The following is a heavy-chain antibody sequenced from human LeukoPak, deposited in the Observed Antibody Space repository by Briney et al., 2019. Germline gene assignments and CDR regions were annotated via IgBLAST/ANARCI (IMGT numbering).Heavy chain of an antibody. V-gene: IGHV3-48*01. D-gene: IGHD3-3*01. Sequence: GGSLRLSCAASGFTFSSYAMSWVRQAPGKGLEWVSYIGTTSGAIYYADSVKGRFTISRDNSKNTLYLQMNSLRAEDTAVYYCAKEVRDFWSGPPFDYWGQGTLVTVSS. CDR2: IGTTSGAI. J-gene: IGHJ4*02. CDR3: AKEVRDFWSGPPFDY. CDR1: GFTFSSYA.